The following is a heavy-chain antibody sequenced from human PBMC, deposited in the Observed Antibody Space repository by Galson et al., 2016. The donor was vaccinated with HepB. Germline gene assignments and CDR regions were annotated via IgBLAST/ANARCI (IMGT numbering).Heavy chain of an antibody. CDR3: ARGTREFDF. Sequence: SLRLSCAASGFGFSDFAMHWVRQAPGKGLEWLALVSYDGKNEVCRDSVEGRFSISRDNPTNTLYLQLSSLRAEDTAVYYCARGTREFDFWGQGTLVTVSS. D-gene: IGHD5-24*01. V-gene: IGHV3-33*01. CDR2: VSYDGKNE. CDR1: GFGFSDFA. J-gene: IGHJ4*02.